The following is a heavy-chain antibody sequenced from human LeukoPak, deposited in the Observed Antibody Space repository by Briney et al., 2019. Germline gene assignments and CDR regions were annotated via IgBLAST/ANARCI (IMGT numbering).Heavy chain of an antibody. CDR1: GGSISSGDYY. V-gene: IGHV4-61*02. Sequence: SQTLSLTCTVSGGSISSGDYYWSWIRQPPGKGLEWIGRIYTSGSTNYNPSLKSRVTISVDTSKNQFSLKLSSVTAADTAVYYSASSGYDSSVDWGQGTLVTVSS. J-gene: IGHJ4*02. CDR3: ASSGYDSSVD. CDR2: IYTSGST. D-gene: IGHD3-22*01.